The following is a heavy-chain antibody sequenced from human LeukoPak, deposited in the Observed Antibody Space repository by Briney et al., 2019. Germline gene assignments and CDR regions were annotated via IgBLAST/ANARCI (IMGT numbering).Heavy chain of an antibody. J-gene: IGHJ4*02. Sequence: GESLKISSKWSGXSFSSYWIAWVRQMPGKGLEWMGVIYPRDSRTTYSPSFQDQVTISADKSISTAYLQWTSLKASDTAMYYCARHLSDITSSPNYWGPGTLVTVSS. CDR1: GXSFSSYW. D-gene: IGHD2-2*01. V-gene: IGHV5-51*01. CDR3: ARHLSDITSSPNY. CDR2: IYPRDSRT.